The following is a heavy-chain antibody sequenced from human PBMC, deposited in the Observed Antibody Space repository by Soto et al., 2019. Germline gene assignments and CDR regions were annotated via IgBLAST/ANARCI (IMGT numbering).Heavy chain of an antibody. CDR2: IYYSGST. J-gene: IGHJ5*02. V-gene: IGHV4-30-2*06. D-gene: IGHD6-13*01. CDR1: DGSMSSCGVS. Sequence: SENLSLTCAVCDGSMSSCGVSWSWIRQSPGKGLECIGYIYYSGSTYYNPSLKSRVSISVDRSKNQFPMKLSSVTAAETAEYYCARGARAGIAWFYPWGQGTLVTVSS. CDR3: ARGARAGIAWFYP.